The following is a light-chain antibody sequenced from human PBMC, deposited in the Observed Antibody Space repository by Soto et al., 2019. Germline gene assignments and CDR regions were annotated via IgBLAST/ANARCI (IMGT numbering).Light chain of an antibody. V-gene: IGLV8-61*01. CDR3: VLYMGSGTGV. Sequence: QTVVTQEPSFSVSPGGTVTLTCGLSSGSVSTSYYPSWYQQTPGQAPRTLIYSTNTRSSGVPDRFSGSILGNKAALIITGAQADDESDYYCVLYMGSGTGVFGGGTKLTVL. CDR2: STN. CDR1: SGSVSTSYY. J-gene: IGLJ2*01.